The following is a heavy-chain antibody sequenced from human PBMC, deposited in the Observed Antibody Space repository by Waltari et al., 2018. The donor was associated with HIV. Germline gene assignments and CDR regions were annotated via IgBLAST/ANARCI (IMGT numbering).Heavy chain of an antibody. J-gene: IGHJ4*02. D-gene: IGHD5-18*01. Sequence: QVQLVESGGGVVQPGGSLRLSCAASGFTFSSYGMHWVRQAPGKGLEWVAFIRYDGSNKYYADSVKGRFTISRDNSKNTLYLQMNSLRAEDTAVYYCAKSVGTLMRYSYGSFDYWGQGTLVTVSS. V-gene: IGHV3-30*02. CDR2: IRYDGSNK. CDR1: GFTFSSYG. CDR3: AKSVGTLMRYSYGSFDY.